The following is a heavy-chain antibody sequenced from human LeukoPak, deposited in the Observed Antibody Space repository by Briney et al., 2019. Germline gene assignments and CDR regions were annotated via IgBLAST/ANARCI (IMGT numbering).Heavy chain of an antibody. CDR2: IYHSGST. V-gene: IGHV4-30-2*01. J-gene: IGHJ4*02. D-gene: IGHD6-13*01. CDR1: GGSISSGGYY. CDR3: ARAIAAAGLEYFDY. Sequence: SQTLSLTCTVSGGSISSGGYYWSWIRQPPGKGLEWIGYIYHSGSTYYNPSLKSRVTISVDRSKNQFSLKLSSVTAADTAVYYCARAIAAAGLEYFDYWGQGTLVTVSS.